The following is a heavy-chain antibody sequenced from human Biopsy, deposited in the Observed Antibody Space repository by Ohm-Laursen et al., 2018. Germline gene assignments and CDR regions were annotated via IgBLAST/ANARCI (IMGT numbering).Heavy chain of an antibody. D-gene: IGHD1-14*01. V-gene: IGHV3-15*01. CDR2: IKRKTDGGAT. J-gene: IGHJ6*01. Sequence: LRLSCAASGFTFTNAWMSWVRQAPGKGPEWIGLIKRKTDGGATDYAAPVKGRFTISRDDSKNTLYLQMNSLKTEDTAVYYCTTEVGITYYYYYGMDVWGQGTTVTVSS. CDR1: GFTFTNAW. CDR3: TTEVGITYYYYYGMDV.